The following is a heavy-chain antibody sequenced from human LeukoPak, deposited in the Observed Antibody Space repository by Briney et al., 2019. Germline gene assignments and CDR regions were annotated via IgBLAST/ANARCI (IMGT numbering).Heavy chain of an antibody. V-gene: IGHV4-34*01. CDR1: DGSFSGYY. CDR3: ARGLYYDYVWGSYRSKWSDY. J-gene: IGHJ4*02. Sequence: SETLSLTCAVYDGSFSGYYWSWIRQPPGKGLEWIGEINHSGSTNYHPSLKSRVTISVDTSKNQFSLRLNSVTAADTAVYYCARGLYYDYVWGSYRSKWSDYWGQGTLVTVSS. CDR2: INHSGST. D-gene: IGHD3-16*02.